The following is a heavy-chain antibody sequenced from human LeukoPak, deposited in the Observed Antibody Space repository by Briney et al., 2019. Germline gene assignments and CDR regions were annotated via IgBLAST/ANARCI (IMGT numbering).Heavy chain of an antibody. D-gene: IGHD1-26*01. Sequence: ASVKVSCKASGYTFTSYGISWVRQAPGQGLEWMGWISAYNGNTNYAQKLQGRVTMTTDTSTSTAYMELRSLRSDDTAVYYCARSKWVYSGSYIDFDYWGQGTLVTVSS. CDR1: GYTFTSYG. J-gene: IGHJ4*02. CDR3: ARSKWVYSGSYIDFDY. V-gene: IGHV1-18*01. CDR2: ISAYNGNT.